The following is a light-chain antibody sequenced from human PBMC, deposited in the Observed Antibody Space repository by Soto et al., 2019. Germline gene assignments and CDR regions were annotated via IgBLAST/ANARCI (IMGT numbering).Light chain of an antibody. V-gene: IGKV3-15*01. CDR1: QNISGN. J-gene: IGKJ1*01. CDR3: QQYAQRWT. Sequence: EIDMTQSPSSVIVSPVHSFTLSCRSSQNISGNLAWYQQRPGQSPRLLIYAASDRAIGVPARFSGSGSGTEFTLTINSLQSEEFEVYYCQQYAQRWTFGQGTKVDIK. CDR2: AAS.